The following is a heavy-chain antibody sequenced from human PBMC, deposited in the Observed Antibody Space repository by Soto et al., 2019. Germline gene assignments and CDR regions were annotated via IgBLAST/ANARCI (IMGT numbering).Heavy chain of an antibody. CDR1: GFTFGNYW. Sequence: EVQLVESGGGLVQPGGSLRLSCAASGFTFGNYWMSWVRQAPGKGLEWLANINKDGSEKYYVDSVKGRFTISRDNAERSLSLEMNSLRVEDTAVYYCARGGVAYSERECWGQGTLVTVSS. J-gene: IGHJ4*02. V-gene: IGHV3-7*04. D-gene: IGHD3-10*01. CDR3: ARGGVAYSEREC. CDR2: INKDGSEK.